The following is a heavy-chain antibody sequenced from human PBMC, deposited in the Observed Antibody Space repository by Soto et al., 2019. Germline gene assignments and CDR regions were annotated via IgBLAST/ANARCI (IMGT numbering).Heavy chain of an antibody. V-gene: IGHV3-30*18. J-gene: IGHJ4*02. CDR1: GFNFNNYG. CDR3: VKLMFDHDSSGFSGDY. CDR2: ISFQGIND. Sequence: QVQLVESGGGVVQPGGSLRLSCAGSGFNFNNYGMYWVRQAPGKGLEWVAFISFQGINDYYAEAVKGRFTISKDYSKKTLFLQMNSLRADDTAMYYCVKLMFDHDSSGFSGDYWGQGTLVTVS. D-gene: IGHD3-22*01.